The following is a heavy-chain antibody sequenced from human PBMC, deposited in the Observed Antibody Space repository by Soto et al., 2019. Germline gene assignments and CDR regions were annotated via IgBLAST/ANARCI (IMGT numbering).Heavy chain of an antibody. Sequence: SGPTLVKPTQTLTLTCTFSGFSLSTSGVGVGWIRQPPGKALEWLALIYWDDDKRYSPYLKSRLTITKDTSKNQVVLTMTNMDPVDTATYYCAPSGDCSGGSCLPAYYFDYWGQGTLVTVSS. J-gene: IGHJ4*02. V-gene: IGHV2-5*02. D-gene: IGHD2-15*01. CDR2: IYWDDDK. CDR3: APSGDCSGGSCLPAYYFDY. CDR1: GFSLSTSGVG.